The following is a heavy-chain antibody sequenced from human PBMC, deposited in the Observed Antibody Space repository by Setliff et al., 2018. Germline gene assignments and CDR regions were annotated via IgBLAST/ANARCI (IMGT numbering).Heavy chain of an antibody. CDR2: ISAYNGNT. CDR1: GYTFTSYG. CDR3: ATAGRGQSFDY. J-gene: IGHJ4*02. Sequence: ASVKVSCKASGYTFTSYGISWVRQAPGQGLEWMGWISAYNGNTNHAQKLRGRVTMTTDTSTSTAYMELRSLRSDDTAVYYCATAGRGQSFDYWGQGTLVTGLL. V-gene: IGHV1-18*01. D-gene: IGHD3-10*01.